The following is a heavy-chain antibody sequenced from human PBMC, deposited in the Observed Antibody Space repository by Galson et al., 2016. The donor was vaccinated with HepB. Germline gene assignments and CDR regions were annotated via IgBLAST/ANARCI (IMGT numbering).Heavy chain of an antibody. J-gene: IGHJ4*02. CDR3: ARFGPIGSYFDY. V-gene: IGHV4-38-2*01. CDR2: ISHSGDT. CDR1: GYSISSSYF. D-gene: IGHD1-26*01. Sequence: ETLSLPCSVSGYSISSSYFRGWIRQPPGQGLEWIGSISHSGDTYYNPSVKSRVTMLVDTSKNQISLKLSSVTAADTAVYYSARFGPIGSYFDYWGQGTLVTVSS.